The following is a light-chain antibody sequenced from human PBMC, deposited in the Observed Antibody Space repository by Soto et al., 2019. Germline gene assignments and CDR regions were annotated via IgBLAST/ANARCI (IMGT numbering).Light chain of an antibody. J-gene: IGLJ3*02. Sequence: QSALTQPRSVSGSPGQSVTISCTGTSSDVGTYNYVSWYQQQPDKAPKLMIYDVSKRPSGVPDRFSGSKSGNTASLTISGLQAEDEAEYYCCSYAGNFNVLFGGGTKLTVL. V-gene: IGLV2-11*01. CDR1: SSDVGTYNY. CDR3: CSYAGNFNVL. CDR2: DVS.